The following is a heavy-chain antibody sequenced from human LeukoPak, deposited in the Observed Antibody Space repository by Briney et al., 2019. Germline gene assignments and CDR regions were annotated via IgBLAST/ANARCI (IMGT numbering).Heavy chain of an antibody. Sequence: PSETLSLTCAVHGGSFNGFYWTWMRQPPGKGPEWIGEINLSRGTSYTASLWSRVTISQDMSKNQFSLKLTSVTAADTAVYYCARGLGEGYPDSWGQGTLVIVSS. D-gene: IGHD5-24*01. CDR2: INLSRGT. CDR3: ARGLGEGYPDS. V-gene: IGHV4-34*01. J-gene: IGHJ4*02. CDR1: GGSFNGFY.